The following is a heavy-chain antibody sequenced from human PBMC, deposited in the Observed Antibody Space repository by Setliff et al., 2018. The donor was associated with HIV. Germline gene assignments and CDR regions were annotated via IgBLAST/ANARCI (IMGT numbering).Heavy chain of an antibody. V-gene: IGHV1-46*01. J-gene: IGHJ6*03. CDR2: INPSGGTT. CDR3: ARDGVGEYDSSCYLLSWVKRFHHHYYIYYMDV. D-gene: IGHD3-22*01. Sequence: ASVKVSCKASGYTFTSYYMHWVRQAPGQGLEWLGIINPSGGTTSYAQKFQGRVTMTRDTSTSTVYMELSSLRSEETAVYYCARDGVGEYDSSCYLLSWVKRFHHHYYIYYMDVWGKGTTVTVSS. CDR1: GYTFTSYY.